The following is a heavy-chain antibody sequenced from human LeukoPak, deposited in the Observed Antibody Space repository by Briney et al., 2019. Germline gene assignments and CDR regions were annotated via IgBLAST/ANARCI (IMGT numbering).Heavy chain of an antibody. V-gene: IGHV3-33*01. J-gene: IGHJ3*02. CDR1: GFSFSNYG. CDR2: IWDDGSSK. Sequence: GGSLRLSCSASGFSFSNYGMHWGRQAPGKGLQWVAVIWDDGSSKYYADSVKGRFTISRDNAKNSLYLQMNSLRAEDTAVYYCARDSEYSSSFAFDIWGQGTMVTVSS. CDR3: ARDSEYSSSFAFDI. D-gene: IGHD6-13*01.